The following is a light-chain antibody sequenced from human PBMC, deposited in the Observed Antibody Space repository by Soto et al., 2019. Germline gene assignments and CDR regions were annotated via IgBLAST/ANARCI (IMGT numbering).Light chain of an antibody. CDR3: QQYNQWYS. CDR1: QTINIW. CDR2: KTS. V-gene: IGKV1-5*03. Sequence: DIQMTQSPSVLSASVGDRVTITCRASQTINIWLAWYQQKPGKGPKLLIYKTSNLQTGVPSRFSGSGCGTEFSLTISSLQPDDFATYVCQQYNQWYSFGQGNKVEIK. J-gene: IGKJ2*01.